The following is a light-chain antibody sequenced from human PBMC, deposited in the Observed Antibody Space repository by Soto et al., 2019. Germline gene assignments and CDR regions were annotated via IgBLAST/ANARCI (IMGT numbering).Light chain of an antibody. Sequence: QSVLTQPASVSGSPGQSITISCTGTSSDVDAYNYVSWYQQHPGKAPKLMIYDVSNRPSGVSNRFSGSKSGNMASLTISGLQAEDEADYYCGSYTTSSNYVFGTGTKVTVL. V-gene: IGLV2-14*01. CDR3: GSYTTSSNYV. CDR1: SSDVDAYNY. J-gene: IGLJ1*01. CDR2: DVS.